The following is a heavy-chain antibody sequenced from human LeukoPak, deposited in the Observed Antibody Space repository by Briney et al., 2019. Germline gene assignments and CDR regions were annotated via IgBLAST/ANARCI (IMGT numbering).Heavy chain of an antibody. D-gene: IGHD3-10*01. Sequence: PGGSLRLSCAASGFTFSSYSMNWVRQAPGKGLEWVSYISSSGSTIYYADSVKGRFTISRDNAKNSLYLQMNSLRAEDTAVYYCAREGTYYYGSGSYGAYGMDVWGKGTTVTVSS. V-gene: IGHV3-48*04. CDR1: GFTFSSYS. CDR2: ISSSGSTI. CDR3: AREGTYYYGSGSYGAYGMDV. J-gene: IGHJ6*04.